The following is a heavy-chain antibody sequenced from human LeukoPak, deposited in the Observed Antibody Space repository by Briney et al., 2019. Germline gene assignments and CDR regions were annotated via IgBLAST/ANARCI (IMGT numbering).Heavy chain of an antibody. CDR2: IYASGST. CDR3: ARVDSGWSTYTWFDP. Sequence: SETLSLTCTVSGGSISSYYWSWIRQPAGKGLEWIGRIYASGSTNYNPSLKSRVTMSVDTSKKQFSLNLSSVTAADTAVYYCARVDSGWSTYTWFDPWGQGTLVTVSS. V-gene: IGHV4-4*07. CDR1: GGSISSYY. J-gene: IGHJ5*02. D-gene: IGHD6-19*01.